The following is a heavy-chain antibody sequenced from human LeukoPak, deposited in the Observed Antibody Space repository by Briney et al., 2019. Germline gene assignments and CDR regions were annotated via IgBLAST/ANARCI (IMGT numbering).Heavy chain of an antibody. D-gene: IGHD3-9*01. CDR3: AKGGILTTMDV. V-gene: IGHV3-23*01. CDR1: GFDFSTYA. CDR2: ISSSGSTI. Sequence: GGSLRLSCAASGFDFSTYAMSWIRQAPGKGLEWVPYISSSGSTIYYADSVKGRFTISRDNSKNTLYLQMNSLRAEDTAVYYCAKGGILTTMDVWGQGTTVTVSS. J-gene: IGHJ6*02.